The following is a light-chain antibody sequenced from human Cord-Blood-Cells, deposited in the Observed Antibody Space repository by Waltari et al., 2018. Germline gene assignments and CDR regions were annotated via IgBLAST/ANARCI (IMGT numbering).Light chain of an antibody. CDR1: SSDVGGYHY. V-gene: IGLV2-11*02. CDR3: CSYAGSYTYV. J-gene: IGLJ1*01. Sequence: QSALTQPRSVSGSPGQSVTIPCTGTSSDVGGYHYVCWYQQHPGKAPKLMIYDVSKRPSGVPDRFSGSKSGNTAPLTISGLQDEDEADYYCCSYAGSYTYVFGTGTKVTVL. CDR2: DVS.